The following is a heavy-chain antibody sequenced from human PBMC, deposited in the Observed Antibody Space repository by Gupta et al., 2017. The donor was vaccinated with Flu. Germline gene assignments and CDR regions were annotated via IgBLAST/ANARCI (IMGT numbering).Heavy chain of an antibody. D-gene: IGHD5-12*01. J-gene: IGHJ6*02. CDR3: ASTKYSGYGMDV. CDR2: IYYSGST. V-gene: IGHV4-59*01. CDR1: GGYISSYY. Sequence: QVQLQESGPGLVKPSETLSLTCTVSGGYISSYYWSWIRQPPGKGLEWIGYIYYSGSTNYNPSLKSRVTISVDTSKNQFSLKLSSVTAADTAVYYCASTKYSGYGMDVWGQGTTVTVSS.